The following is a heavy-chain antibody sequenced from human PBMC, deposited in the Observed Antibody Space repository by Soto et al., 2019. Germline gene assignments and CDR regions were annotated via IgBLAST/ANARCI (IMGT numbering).Heavy chain of an antibody. J-gene: IGHJ4*02. CDR2: IYYSGST. D-gene: IGHD6-19*01. CDR1: GGSIIGYY. CDR3: ARIHNSGWQNFDY. V-gene: IGHV4-59*01. Sequence: PXXTLSLPCTVSGGSIIGYYWRWILQPPGKGLEWIGYIYYSGSTNYNPSLKSRVIMLVDTTKNQFSLKLSSVNAADTAVYYCARIHNSGWQNFDYWGQGTLVTVSS.